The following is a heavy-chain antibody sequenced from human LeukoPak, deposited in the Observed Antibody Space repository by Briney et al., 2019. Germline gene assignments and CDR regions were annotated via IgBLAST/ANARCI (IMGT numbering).Heavy chain of an antibody. CDR1: GFTFSIYS. CDR2: ISGSSSYI. CDR3: ARSYYDSSGYYAPDY. Sequence: GGSLRLSCAASGFTFSIYSMSWVRQAPGKGLEWVSSISGSSSYIYHADSVKGRFTISRDNAKNSLYLQMNSLRVEDTAVYYCARSYYDSSGYYAPDYWGQGTLVTVSS. V-gene: IGHV3-21*01. J-gene: IGHJ4*02. D-gene: IGHD3-22*01.